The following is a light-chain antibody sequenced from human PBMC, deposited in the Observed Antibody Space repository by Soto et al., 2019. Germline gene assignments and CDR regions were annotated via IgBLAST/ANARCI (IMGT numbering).Light chain of an antibody. CDR3: QQRSNWPR. J-gene: IGKJ4*02. V-gene: IGKV3-11*01. CDR2: DAS. CDR1: QSVRSY. Sequence: NVLTHSPSARSLSPGGGCTLSCRASQSVRSYLAWYKQKPGQAPRLLIYDASNRATGIPARFSGSASETEFTLAISIIEPEDFAVYDWQQRSNWPRFGGGTKVDIK.